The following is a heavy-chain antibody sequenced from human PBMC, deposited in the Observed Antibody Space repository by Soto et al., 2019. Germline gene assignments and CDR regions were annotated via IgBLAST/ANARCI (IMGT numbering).Heavy chain of an antibody. J-gene: IGHJ4*02. D-gene: IGHD2-8*02. CDR2: INHSGST. V-gene: IGHV4-34*01. CDR1: GGSFSGYY. CDR3: ARDKITGLFDY. Sequence: PSETLSLTCAVYGGSFSGYYLTWIRQPPGTGLEWIGEINHSGSTNYNPSLKSRVTISVDTSKNQFSLKLTSVTAADTAVYYCARDKITGLFDYWGQGTLVTLS.